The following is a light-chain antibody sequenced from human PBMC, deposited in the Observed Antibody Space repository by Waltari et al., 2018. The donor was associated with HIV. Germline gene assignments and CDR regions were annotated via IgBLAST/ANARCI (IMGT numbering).Light chain of an antibody. CDR3: ESADSSGSWV. CDR2: KDS. CDR1: ALPRKY. Sequence: SYELTQPPSVSVSPGQTARITCSGDALPRKYSYWYQQKPGQSPVLVIYKDSERPSGIPERFSGSSSGTIATLTISGVQAEDEADYYCESADSSGSWVFGGGTKLTVL. V-gene: IGLV3-25*03. J-gene: IGLJ3*02.